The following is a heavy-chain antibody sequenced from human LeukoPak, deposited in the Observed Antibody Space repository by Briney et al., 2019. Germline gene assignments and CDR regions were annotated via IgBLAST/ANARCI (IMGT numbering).Heavy chain of an antibody. V-gene: IGHV5-51*01. D-gene: IGHD6-13*01. CDR2: IYPGDSDT. Sequence: PGESLKISCKGSGYSFTSYWIGWVRPMPGKGLEWMGIIYPGDSDTRYNPSFQGQVTISADKSISTAYLQWSSLKASDTAIYYCARLGSIAAAGPDYGGQGTLVTVSS. J-gene: IGHJ4*02. CDR1: GYSFTSYW. CDR3: ARLGSIAAAGPDY.